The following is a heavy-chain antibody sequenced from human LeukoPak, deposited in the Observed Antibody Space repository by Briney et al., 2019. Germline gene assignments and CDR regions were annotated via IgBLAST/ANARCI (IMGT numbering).Heavy chain of an antibody. V-gene: IGHV3-74*01. J-gene: IGHJ4*02. CDR1: GFIFSDYW. Sequence: TGGSLRLSCAASGFIFSDYWMHWVRQAPGKGLVWVSRINTDGGFTRYADSVQGRFIISRDTAKNTLFLQMNSLRAEDTAVYYCAREAKVGGALQYWGQGILVTVSP. D-gene: IGHD1-26*01. CDR2: INTDGGFT. CDR3: AREAKVGGALQY.